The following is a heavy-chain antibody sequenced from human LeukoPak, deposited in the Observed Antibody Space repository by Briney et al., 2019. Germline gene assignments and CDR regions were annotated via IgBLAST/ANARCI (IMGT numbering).Heavy chain of an antibody. Sequence: GGSLRLSCAASGFTVSSNYMSWVRQAPGKGLEWVSVIYSGGSTYYADSVKGRFTISRDNSKNTLYLQMNSLRSEDTAVYYCASPTRYCSSTSCYIGGEDYYYYMDVWGKGTTVTVSS. J-gene: IGHJ6*03. CDR2: IYSGGST. V-gene: IGHV3-53*05. D-gene: IGHD2-2*02. CDR3: ASPTRYCSSTSCYIGGEDYYYYMDV. CDR1: GFTVSSNY.